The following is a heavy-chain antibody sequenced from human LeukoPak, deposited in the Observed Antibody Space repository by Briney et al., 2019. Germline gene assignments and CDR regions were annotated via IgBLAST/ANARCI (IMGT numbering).Heavy chain of an antibody. CDR3: ARHITMVRGVIIAAGGIDY. CDR1: GGSISSSNW. V-gene: IGHV4-4*02. J-gene: IGHJ4*02. CDR2: IYHSGST. Sequence: SETLSLTCAVSGGSISSSNWWSWVRQPPGKGLEWIGEIYHSGSTNYNPSLKSRVTISVDKSKNQFSLKLSSVTAADTAVYYCARHITMVRGVIIAAGGIDYWGQGTLVTVSS. D-gene: IGHD3-10*01.